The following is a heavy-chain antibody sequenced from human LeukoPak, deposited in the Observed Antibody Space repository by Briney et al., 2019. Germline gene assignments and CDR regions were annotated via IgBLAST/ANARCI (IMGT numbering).Heavy chain of an antibody. CDR3: VGNDDYVEY. D-gene: IGHD1-1*01. Sequence: SETLSLTCAVYGGSFSNYYWTWIRQPPGKGLEWIGEINHSGSANYNPSLKSRVTMSVDMSKNQFSLKLTSLIAADTAVYYCVGNDDYVEYWGQGTLVTVSS. V-gene: IGHV4-34*01. CDR2: INHSGSA. J-gene: IGHJ4*02. CDR1: GGSFSNYY.